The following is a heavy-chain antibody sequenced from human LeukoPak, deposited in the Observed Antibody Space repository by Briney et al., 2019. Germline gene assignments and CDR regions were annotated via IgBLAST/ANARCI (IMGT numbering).Heavy chain of an antibody. J-gene: IGHJ5*02. CDR3: ARHMVGVRGDPYNCFH. CDR1: GGSTNTDGYY. V-gene: IGHV4-39*07. CDR2: IHHKGSS. D-gene: IGHD2-21*02. Sequence: SETLSLTCSVSGGSTNTDGYYWAWLRRRPGKGLEWIANIHHKGSSSYNRSLMSRVTLSIDTSRSQFSLDLRSVTVADTAIYYCARHMVGVRGDPYNCFH.